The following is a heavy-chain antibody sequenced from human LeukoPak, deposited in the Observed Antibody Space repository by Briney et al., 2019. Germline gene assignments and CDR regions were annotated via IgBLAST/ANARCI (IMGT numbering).Heavy chain of an antibody. J-gene: IGHJ3*02. CDR3: ARHSGHSSTNDAFDI. Sequence: SETLFLTCAVYGGSFSGYYWSWIRQPPGKGLDWIGYMYSGGTTNYSPSLKSRVTISEDMSKNQFSLKLTSVTAADTAVYYCARHSGHSSTNDAFDIWGQGTMVIVSS. V-gene: IGHV4-59*01. CDR2: MYSGGTT. CDR1: GGSFSGYY. D-gene: IGHD6-13*01.